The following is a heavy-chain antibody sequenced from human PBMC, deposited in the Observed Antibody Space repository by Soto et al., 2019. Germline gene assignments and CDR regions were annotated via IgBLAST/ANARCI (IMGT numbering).Heavy chain of an antibody. J-gene: IGHJ4*02. CDR3: AKDQGYGDYVFDY. V-gene: IGHV3-23*01. Sequence: EVQLLESGGGLVQPGGSLRLSCAASGFTFSSYAMSWVRQAPGKGLEWVSAISGSGGSTYYADSAKGRFTISRDNSKNTLYLQMNSLRAEDTAVYYCAKDQGYGDYVFDYWGQGTLVTVSS. CDR1: GFTFSSYA. CDR2: ISGSGGST. D-gene: IGHD4-17*01.